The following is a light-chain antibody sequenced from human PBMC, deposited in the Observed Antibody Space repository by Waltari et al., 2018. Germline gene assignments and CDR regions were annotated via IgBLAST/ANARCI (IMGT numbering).Light chain of an antibody. CDR1: ELGNKY. Sequence: SITCSGDELGNKYVCWYQQKPGQSPILVIFQDSKRPSGIPERFSGSNSGNAATLTISRTQAVDEADYYCQAWDSNTGVFGTGTRVTVL. J-gene: IGLJ1*01. CDR2: QDS. CDR3: QAWDSNTGV. V-gene: IGLV3-1*01.